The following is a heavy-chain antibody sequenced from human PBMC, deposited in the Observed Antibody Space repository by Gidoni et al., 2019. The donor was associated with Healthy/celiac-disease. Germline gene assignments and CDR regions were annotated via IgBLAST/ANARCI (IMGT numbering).Heavy chain of an antibody. J-gene: IGHJ4*02. V-gene: IGHV3-30*18. CDR1: GFPFSSHG. D-gene: IGHD3-10*01. CDR2: ISYDGSNK. CDR3: AKDRRMVVRGVHTSGFDY. Sequence: QVQLVESGGGVVQPGRSLRLSCAASGFPFSSHGRHWVRQAPGKGLEWVAVISYDGSNKYYADSVKGRFTISRDNSKNTLYLQMNSLRAEDTAVYYCAKDRRMVVRGVHTSGFDYWGQGTLVTVSS.